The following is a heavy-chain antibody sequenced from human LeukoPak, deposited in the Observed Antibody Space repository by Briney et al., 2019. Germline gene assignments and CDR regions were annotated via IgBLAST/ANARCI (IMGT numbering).Heavy chain of an antibody. J-gene: IGHJ4*02. Sequence: SGGSLRLSCEASGFFFDNYVMSWVRQAPGKGLEWVSGISRSGGSTDYADSVKGRFTISRDNSRNTLYLHLKSLRAEDTAVYFCAKDMDDHGDYLFHYWGQGTLVTVSS. V-gene: IGHV3-23*01. D-gene: IGHD4-17*01. CDR2: ISRSGGST. CDR3: AKDMDDHGDYLFHY. CDR1: GFFFDNYV.